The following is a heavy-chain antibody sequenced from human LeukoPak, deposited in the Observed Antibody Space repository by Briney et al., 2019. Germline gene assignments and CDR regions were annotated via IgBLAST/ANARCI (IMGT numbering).Heavy chain of an antibody. Sequence: ASVKVSCKASGYTFTSYAMHWVRQAPGQRLEWMGWINAGNGNTKYSQKFQGRVTITRDTSASTAYMELSSLRSEDTAVYYCARDGQWGDSSGYLGNTFDYWGQGTLVTVSS. V-gene: IGHV1-3*01. D-gene: IGHD3-22*01. CDR3: ARDGQWGDSSGYLGNTFDY. J-gene: IGHJ4*02. CDR1: GYTFTSYA. CDR2: INAGNGNT.